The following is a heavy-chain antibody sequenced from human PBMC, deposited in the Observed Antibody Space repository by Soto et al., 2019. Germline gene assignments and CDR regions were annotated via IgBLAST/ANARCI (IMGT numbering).Heavy chain of an antibody. J-gene: IGHJ4*02. CDR3: AKKGGGDYILGY. D-gene: IGHD4-17*01. CDR1: GFSLSTNGVG. Sequence: QITLKESGPTLVKPTQTLTLTCSFSGFSLSTNGVGVGWIRQPPGQALEWLALISWDDSKHYSPSLNSRRTIPKDTSRNLVVLTMTNMDPVDTATYYCAKKGGGDYILGYWGQGTLVTVSS. CDR2: ISWDDSK. V-gene: IGHV2-5*02.